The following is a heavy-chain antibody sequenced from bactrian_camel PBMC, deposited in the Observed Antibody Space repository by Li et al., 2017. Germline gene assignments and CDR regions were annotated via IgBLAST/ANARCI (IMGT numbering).Heavy chain of an antibody. J-gene: IGHJ4*01. CDR3: VKPNPDARGGFDH. D-gene: IGHD1*01. Sequence: HVQLVESGGGSVSAGGSLRLSCAASGFTVSRSFVGWFRQAPGKGLEWVSSIYSDGSNTYSADSVKVRFTISRDSAKNTVYLLMNSLKPEDTAVYYCVKPNPDARGGFDHWGQGTQVTVS. CDR1: GFTVSRSF. CDR2: IYSDGSNT. V-gene: IGHV3S6*01.